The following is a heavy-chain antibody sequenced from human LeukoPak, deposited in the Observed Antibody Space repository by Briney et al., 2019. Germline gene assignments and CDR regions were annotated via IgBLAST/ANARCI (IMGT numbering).Heavy chain of an antibody. Sequence: GASVKVSCKASGGTFSSYAISWVRQAPGQGLEWMGGIIPIFGTANYAQKFQGRVTITADESTSTAYMELSSLRSEDTAVYYCASGRGIAAAGPGDTFDIWGQGTMVTVSS. CDR1: GGTFSSYA. V-gene: IGHV1-69*13. CDR2: IIPIFGTA. J-gene: IGHJ3*02. D-gene: IGHD6-13*01. CDR3: ASGRGIAAAGPGDTFDI.